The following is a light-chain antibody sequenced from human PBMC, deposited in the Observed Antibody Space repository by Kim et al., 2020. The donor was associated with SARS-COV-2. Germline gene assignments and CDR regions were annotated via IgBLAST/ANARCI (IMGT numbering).Light chain of an antibody. V-gene: IGKV3-15*01. CDR3: QQYSDWPPT. CDR1: QSISSK. J-gene: IGKJ5*01. Sequence: SPGERVTLSCRASQSISSKLTWYQKKPGQALRLLIHYAATRATAIPARFSGSGSGTDFRLTISSLQSEDFALYYCQQYSDWPPTFGQGTRLEIK. CDR2: YAA.